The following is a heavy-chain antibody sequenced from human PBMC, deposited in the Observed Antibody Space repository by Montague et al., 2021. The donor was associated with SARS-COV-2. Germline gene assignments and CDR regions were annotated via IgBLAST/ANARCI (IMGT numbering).Heavy chain of an antibody. CDR1: GFTFSSYS. CDR2: ISSSSSYI. Sequence: SLRLSCAASGFTFSSYSMDWVRRAPGKGLEWVSSISSSSSYIYYADSVKGRFTISRDNAKNSLYLQMNSLRAEDTAVYYCARDRFQYNWFDPWGQGTLVTVSS. V-gene: IGHV3-21*01. CDR3: ARDRFQYNWFDP. D-gene: IGHD3-16*01. J-gene: IGHJ5*02.